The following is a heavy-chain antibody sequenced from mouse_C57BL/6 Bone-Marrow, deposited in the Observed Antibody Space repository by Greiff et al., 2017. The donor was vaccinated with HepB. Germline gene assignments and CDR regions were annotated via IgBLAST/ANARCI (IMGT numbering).Heavy chain of an antibody. CDR2: NDPSDSYT. Sequence: QVQLQQPGAELVKPGASVKLSCKASGYTFTSYWMQWVKQRPGQGLEWIGENDPSDSYTNYNQKFKGKATLTVDTSSSTAYMQLSSLTSEDSAVYFCAPIYYDYYFDYWGQGTTLTVSS. J-gene: IGHJ2*01. CDR1: GYTFTSYW. V-gene: IGHV1-50*01. CDR3: APIYYDYYFDY. D-gene: IGHD2-4*01.